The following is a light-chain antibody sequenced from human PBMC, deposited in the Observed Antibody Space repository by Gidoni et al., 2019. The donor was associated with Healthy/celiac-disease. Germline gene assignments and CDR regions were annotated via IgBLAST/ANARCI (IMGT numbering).Light chain of an antibody. CDR2: DAS. CDR3: SSYTSSSTVV. J-gene: IGLJ2*01. V-gene: IGLV2-14*03. CDR1: SRDVGGYNY. Sequence: QSALTQPASVSGSPGQSITISCTGTSRDVGGYNYVPWYQQHPGKAPKLMIYDASNRPSGVSNRFSGSKSGNTASLTISGLQAEDEADYYCSSYTSSSTVVFGGGTKLTVL.